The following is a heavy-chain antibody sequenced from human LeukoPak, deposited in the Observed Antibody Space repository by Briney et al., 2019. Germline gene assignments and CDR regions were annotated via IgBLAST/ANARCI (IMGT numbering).Heavy chain of an antibody. Sequence: ASVKVSCKAFGYTFTSNYMHWVRQAPGQGPEWMGVISPSGGSTTYAQKFQGRVTLTRDMSTSTDYLELSSLRSEDTAVHYCARDNSVRDEAWWFNPWGQGTLFTVSS. CDR2: ISPSGGST. J-gene: IGHJ5*02. D-gene: IGHD5-24*01. V-gene: IGHV1-46*01. CDR1: GYTFTSNY. CDR3: ARDNSVRDEAWWFNP.